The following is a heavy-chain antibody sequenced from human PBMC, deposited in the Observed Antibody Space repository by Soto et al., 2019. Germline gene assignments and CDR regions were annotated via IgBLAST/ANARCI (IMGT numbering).Heavy chain of an antibody. D-gene: IGHD2-8*01. CDR1: GGAISNGIYY. J-gene: IGHJ4*02. CDR3: ARYCNNSDCRHFYYFDY. V-gene: IGHV4-61*01. Sequence: XTLSLPGTVSGGAISNGIYYWRWIRQPRGKGLEWIGNVYFTGTTIYNPSLKSRVTMSVDTYKDQFFLKLTSVTDADTAVHYCARYCNNSDCRHFYYFDYWGLGTLGTVSS. CDR2: VYFTGTT.